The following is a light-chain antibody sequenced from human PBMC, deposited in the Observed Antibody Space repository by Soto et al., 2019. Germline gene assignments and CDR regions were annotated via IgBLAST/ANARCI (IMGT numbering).Light chain of an antibody. J-gene: IGKJ3*01. V-gene: IGKV1-39*01. CDR2: AAS. CDR1: QSISSY. CDR3: QQSYSTPFT. Sequence: QSPSSLSASVGDRVTITCRASQSISSYLNWYQQKPGKAPKLLIYAASSLQSGVPSRFSGSGSGTDFTLTISSLQPEDFATYYCQQSYSTPFTFGPGTKVDIK.